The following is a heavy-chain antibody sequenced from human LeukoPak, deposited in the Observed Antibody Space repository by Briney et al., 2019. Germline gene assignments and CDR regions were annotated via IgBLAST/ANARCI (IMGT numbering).Heavy chain of an antibody. CDR2: IYSGGST. CDR1: GFTVSSNY. J-gene: IGHJ4*02. V-gene: IGHV3-53*01. D-gene: IGHD6-13*01. CDR3: ARGSSSWYGGYDY. Sequence: PGGSLRLSCAASGFTVSSNYMSWVRQAPGKGLEWVSVIYSGGSTYYADSVKGRFTISRDNSKNTLYLQMNSLRAEDTAVYNCARGSSSWYGGYDYWGQGTLVTVSS.